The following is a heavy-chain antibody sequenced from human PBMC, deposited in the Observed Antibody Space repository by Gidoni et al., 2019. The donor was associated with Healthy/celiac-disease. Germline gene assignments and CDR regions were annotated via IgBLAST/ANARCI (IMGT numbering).Heavy chain of an antibody. CDR1: GFTFGYDA. CDR3: TSSSYCGGDCYTTGRDY. CDR2: IRSKASGGTT. Sequence: EVQLVESGGGLVQPGRSLRLSCTASGFTFGYDAMSWFRQSPGKGLEWVCFIRSKASGGTTEYAAYVKGRFTISRDDSKSIAYLQMNSLKTEDTAVYYCTSSSYCGGDCYTTGRDYWGQGTLVTVSS. J-gene: IGHJ4*02. D-gene: IGHD2-21*01. V-gene: IGHV3-49*03.